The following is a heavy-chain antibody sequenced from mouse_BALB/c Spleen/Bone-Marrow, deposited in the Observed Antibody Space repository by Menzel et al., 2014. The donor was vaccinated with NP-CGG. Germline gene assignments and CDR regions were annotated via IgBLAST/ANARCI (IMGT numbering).Heavy chain of an antibody. J-gene: IGHJ2*01. CDR2: ISYSGST. Sequence: EVQRVESGPSLVKPSQTLSLTCSVTGDSITGGYWNWIRKFPGNKLEYMGYISYSGSTYYNPSLKSRISITRDTSRNQYYLQLNSVTTEDTATYYCATYDGYYFDYWGQGTTLTVSS. CDR3: ATYDGYYFDY. V-gene: IGHV3-8*02. CDR1: GDSITGGY. D-gene: IGHD1-2*01.